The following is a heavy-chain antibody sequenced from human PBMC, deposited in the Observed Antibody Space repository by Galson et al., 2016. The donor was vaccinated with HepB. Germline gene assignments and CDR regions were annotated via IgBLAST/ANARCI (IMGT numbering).Heavy chain of an antibody. CDR3: ARAVGYGHGAFDY. CDR1: GFSFSTSG. D-gene: IGHD2-8*02. J-gene: IGHJ4*02. V-gene: IGHV3-23*01. Sequence: SLRLSCAASGFSFSTSGMSWVRQTPGRGLEWVSGITGSGATTHYADSVRGRFTISRDNSKNTLYLYMNSLRAEDTAVYYCARAVGYGHGAFDYWGQGTLVTVSS. CDR2: ITGSGATT.